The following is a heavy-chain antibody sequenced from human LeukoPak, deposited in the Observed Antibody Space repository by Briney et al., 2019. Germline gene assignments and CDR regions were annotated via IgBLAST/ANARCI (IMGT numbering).Heavy chain of an antibody. D-gene: IGHD3-10*01. CDR1: DFTVSSNY. CDR3: ARVIRRFGEFSSDY. J-gene: IGHJ4*02. V-gene: IGHV3-66*01. Sequence: PGGSLRLSCAASDFTVSSNYMSWVRQAPGKGLEWVSIIYTTGGKYYADSVKGRFTISRDNSKDTLYLQMHSLRAEDTAVYYCARVIRRFGEFSSDYWGQGTLVTVSS. CDR2: IYTTGGK.